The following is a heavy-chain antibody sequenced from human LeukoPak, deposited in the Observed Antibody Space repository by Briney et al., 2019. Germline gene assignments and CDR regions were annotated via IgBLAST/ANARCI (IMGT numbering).Heavy chain of an antibody. CDR2: INPNSGGT. CDR3: ARSPYGSGSDFDY. CDR1: GYTFTGYY. J-gene: IGHJ4*01. D-gene: IGHD3-10*01. V-gene: IGHV1-2*02. Sequence: ASVKVSCKASGYTFTGYYMHWVRQAPGQGLEWMGWINPNSGGTNYAQKFQGRVTMTRDTSISTAYMELSRLRSDDTAVYYCARSPYGSGSDFDYWGQEPWSPSPQ.